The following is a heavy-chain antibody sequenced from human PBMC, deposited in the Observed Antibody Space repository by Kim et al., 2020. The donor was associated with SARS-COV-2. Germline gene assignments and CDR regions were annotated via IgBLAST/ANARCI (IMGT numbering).Heavy chain of an antibody. CDR2: IWYDGSNK. CDR3: ARGALQWLVDYYYYGLD. D-gene: IGHD6-19*01. V-gene: IGHV3-33*01. Sequence: GGSLRLSCAASGFTFSSDGMHWVRQAPGKGLEWVALIWYDGSNKYYADSVKGRFTISRDNSKNTLYLQMNSLRAEDTAGYYCARGALQWLVDYYYYGLD. CDR1: GFTFSSDG. J-gene: IGHJ6*01.